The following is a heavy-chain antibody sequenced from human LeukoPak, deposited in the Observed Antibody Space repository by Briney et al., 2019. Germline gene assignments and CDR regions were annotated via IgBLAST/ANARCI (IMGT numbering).Heavy chain of an antibody. CDR3: TRVQAGRSGLMDV. V-gene: IGHV3-74*03. CDR1: GFSLSGYW. CDR2: IGSDGSGT. Sequence: GGSLRLSCAASGFSLSGYWMHWVRQIPGRGLMWVARIGSDGSGTTYADPVKGRFTISRDNSKNTLYLQMNSLRDEDAAVYHCTRVQAGRSGLMDVWGRGTTVTVSS. D-gene: IGHD2-8*02. J-gene: IGHJ6*02.